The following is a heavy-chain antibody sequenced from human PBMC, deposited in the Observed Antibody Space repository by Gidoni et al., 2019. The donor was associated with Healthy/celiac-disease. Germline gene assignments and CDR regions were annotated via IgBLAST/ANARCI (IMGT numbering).Heavy chain of an antibody. D-gene: IGHD5-18*01. CDR3: ARYSDGPKDY. V-gene: IGHV4-34*01. Sequence: QVQLHQWGAGLLKTSETLSLTCAVYGGSFSGYYWSWISQPPGKGLEGIGEINHSGSTHYNTALKSRVTISVETSKNQFSLKLSSVIDADTAVYYCARYSDGPKDYWGQGTLVTVSS. CDR2: INHSGST. CDR1: GGSFSGYY. J-gene: IGHJ4*02.